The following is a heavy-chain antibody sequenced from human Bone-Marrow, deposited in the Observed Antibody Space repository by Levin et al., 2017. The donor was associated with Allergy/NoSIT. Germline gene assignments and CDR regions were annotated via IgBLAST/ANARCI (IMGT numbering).Heavy chain of an antibody. J-gene: IGHJ5*02. CDR2: IIPILGIA. V-gene: IGHV1-69*04. CDR1: GGTFSSYT. CDR3: ARDAYYDILTGNNWFGP. D-gene: IGHD3-9*01. Sequence: GASVKVSCKASGGTFSSYTISWVRQAPGQGLEWMGRIIPILGIANYAQKFQGRVTITADKSTSTAYMELSSLRSEDTAVYYCARDAYYDILTGNNWFGPWGQGTLVTVSS.